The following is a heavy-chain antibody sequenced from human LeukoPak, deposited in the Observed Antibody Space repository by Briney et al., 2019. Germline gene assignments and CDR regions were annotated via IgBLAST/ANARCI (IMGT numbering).Heavy chain of an antibody. CDR3: ARDRGYDILTGPAHYYYYGMDV. J-gene: IGHJ6*02. D-gene: IGHD3-9*01. CDR1: GGSISPDY. CDR2: VSYTWTT. V-gene: IGHV4-59*01. Sequence: PSEPLSLTCTVSGGSISPDYWGWIRQPPGKGLEWIAYVSYTWTTNFNPSLKSRFSISVDTSRNQLSLRLTSVTAADTAVYYCARDRGYDILTGPAHYYYYGMDVWGQGTTVTVSS.